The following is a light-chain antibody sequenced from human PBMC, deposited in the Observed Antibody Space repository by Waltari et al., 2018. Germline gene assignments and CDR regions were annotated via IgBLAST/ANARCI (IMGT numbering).Light chain of an antibody. CDR2: YVR. J-gene: IGLJ3*02. CDR1: SSDVCGYNY. Sequence: QSALTQPASVSGSPGQSITISCTGTSSDVCGYNYVSWYHQHPGKAPNLMIYYVRKRPSGVSNRFSGSKSGNTASLTISGLQAEDEADYYCSSYTSSTTWVFGGGTKLTVL. V-gene: IGLV2-14*01. CDR3: SSYTSSTTWV.